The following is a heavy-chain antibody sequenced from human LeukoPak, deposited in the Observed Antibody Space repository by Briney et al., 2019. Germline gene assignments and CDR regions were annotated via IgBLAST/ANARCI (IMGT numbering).Heavy chain of an antibody. V-gene: IGHV1-2*02. Sequence: ASVKVSCKASGYTFTGYYMHWVRQAPGQGLEWMGWINPNSGGTNYAQKFQGRVTMTRDTSISTAYMELSRLRSDDTAVYYCASENYYDSSGSEPGFDPWGQGTLVTVSS. CDR2: INPNSGGT. CDR1: GYTFTGYY. J-gene: IGHJ5*02. D-gene: IGHD3-22*01. CDR3: ASENYYDSSGSEPGFDP.